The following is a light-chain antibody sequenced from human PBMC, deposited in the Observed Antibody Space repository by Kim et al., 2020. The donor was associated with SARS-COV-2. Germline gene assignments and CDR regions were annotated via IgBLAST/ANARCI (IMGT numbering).Light chain of an antibody. CDR3: GTWDSSLSVVL. CDR2: DND. Sequence: QSVLTQPPSVSAAPGQKVTISCSGSISNIGTNYVSWYQQLPGTAPKLLIFDNDKRPSEIPDRFSGSKSGTSATLGITGLQTGDEADYYCGTWDSSLSVVLFGGGTKVTVL. J-gene: IGLJ2*01. CDR1: ISNIGTNY. V-gene: IGLV1-51*01.